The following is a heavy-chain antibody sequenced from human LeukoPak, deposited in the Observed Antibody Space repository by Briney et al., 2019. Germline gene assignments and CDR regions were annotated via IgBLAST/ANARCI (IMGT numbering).Heavy chain of an antibody. CDR1: GFAFSSYA. J-gene: IGHJ4*02. Sequence: TGGSLRLSCAASGFAFSSYAMSWVRQAPGKGLEWVSAISGSGGSTYYADSVKGRFTISRDNSKNTLYLQMNSLRAEDTAVYYCAKSPPPHSSGRHLLFYFDYWGQGTLVTVSS. CDR3: AKSPPPHSSGRHLLFYFDY. CDR2: ISGSGGST. V-gene: IGHV3-23*01. D-gene: IGHD6-19*01.